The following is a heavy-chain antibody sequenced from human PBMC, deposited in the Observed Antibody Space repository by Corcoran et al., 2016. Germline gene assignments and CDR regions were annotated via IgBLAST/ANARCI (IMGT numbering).Heavy chain of an antibody. CDR3: ERALYGSGSYAFDI. Sequence: QVQLQQWGAGLLQPSETLSLTCAVYGGSFSGYYWSWIRQPPGKGLEWIGEINHSGSTNYNPSLKSRVTISVDTSKNQFSLKLSSVTAADTAGYYWERALYGSGSYAFDIWGQGTMVTVSS. D-gene: IGHD3-10*01. J-gene: IGHJ3*02. CDR1: GGSFSGYY. CDR2: INHSGST. V-gene: IGHV4-34*01.